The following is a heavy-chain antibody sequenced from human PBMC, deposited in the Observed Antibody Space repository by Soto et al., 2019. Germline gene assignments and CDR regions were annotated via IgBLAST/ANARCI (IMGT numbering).Heavy chain of an antibody. D-gene: IGHD5-12*01. Sequence: QVHLVQSGVEVKTPGASVKVSCQASGYTFFTYDISWVRQAPGQGLEWMGRISTYSGDTKYAQKFQGRVTMTTDTSTTTAYLALRSLRSDDTAVYYCARHHGPTTSENWFDPWGQGTLVTVSS. V-gene: IGHV1-18*01. J-gene: IGHJ5*02. CDR2: ISTYSGDT. CDR3: ARHHGPTTSENWFDP. CDR1: GYTFFTYD.